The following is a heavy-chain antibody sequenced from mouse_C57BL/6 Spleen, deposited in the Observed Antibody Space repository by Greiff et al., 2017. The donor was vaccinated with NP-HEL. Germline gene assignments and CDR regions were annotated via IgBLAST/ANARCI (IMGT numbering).Heavy chain of an antibody. D-gene: IGHD5-1-1*01. CDR2: IDPSDSYT. J-gene: IGHJ3*01. CDR1: GYTFTSYW. Sequence: QVQLQQPGAELVMPGASVKLSCKASGYTFTSYWMHWVKQRPGQGLEWIGEIDPSDSYTNYNQTFKGKSTLTVDKSSSTAYMQLSSLTSEDSAVYYCASYLAWFAYWGQGTLVTVSA. V-gene: IGHV1-69*01. CDR3: ASYLAWFAY.